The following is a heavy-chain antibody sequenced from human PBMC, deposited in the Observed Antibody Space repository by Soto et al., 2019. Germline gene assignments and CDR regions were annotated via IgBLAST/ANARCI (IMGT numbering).Heavy chain of an antibody. J-gene: IGHJ4*02. CDR3: ALIGQQLIGTKLRDC. CDR1: GVTFSSYA. D-gene: IGHD6-13*01. CDR2: ISASGGST. Sequence: EVQLLESGGDLVQPGGSLRLSCAASGVTFSSYAMSWVRQAPGKGLEWVSGISASGGSTYYVDSVKGRFTISRDNSKKTLYLQMNSLRAEDTAVYYCALIGQQLIGTKLRDCWGQGTLVAVSS. V-gene: IGHV3-23*01.